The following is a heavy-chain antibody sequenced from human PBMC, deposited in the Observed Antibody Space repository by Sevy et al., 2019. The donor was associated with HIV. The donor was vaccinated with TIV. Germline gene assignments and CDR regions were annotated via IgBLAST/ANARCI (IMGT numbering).Heavy chain of an antibody. Sequence: GGSLRLSCAASGFTFSNYGMHWVRQAPGKGLEWVAVIWYVGSNKYYADSVKGRFTISRDNSKNTLYLQMNSLRAEDTAVYYCARSDYGDYSHPSDYWGQGTLVTVSS. CDR1: GFTFSNYG. D-gene: IGHD4-17*01. CDR3: ARSDYGDYSHPSDY. J-gene: IGHJ4*02. CDR2: IWYVGSNK. V-gene: IGHV3-33*01.